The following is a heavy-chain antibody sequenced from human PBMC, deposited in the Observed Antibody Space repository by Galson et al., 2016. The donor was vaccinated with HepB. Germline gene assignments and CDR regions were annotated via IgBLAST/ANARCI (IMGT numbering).Heavy chain of an antibody. D-gene: IGHD6-13*01. Sequence: SLRLSCAASGFTFSRYDMSWVRQAPGKGLEWVSAISGSGGRTYYADSVKGRSTISRDNSKNTLYLQMNSLRADDTAVYYCAKTLSEYEAADWFDPRGQGTLVTVSS. CDR2: ISGSGGRT. CDR3: AKTLSEYEAADWFDP. J-gene: IGHJ5*02. CDR1: GFTFSRYD. V-gene: IGHV3-23*01.